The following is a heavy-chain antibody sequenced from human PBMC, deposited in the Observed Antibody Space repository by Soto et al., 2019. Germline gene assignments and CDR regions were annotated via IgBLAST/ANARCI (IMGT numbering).Heavy chain of an antibody. CDR1: GFVFNDYA. CDR3: ARGSSTTPTSYGYLAY. Sequence: EVQLFESGGGLVQPGGSLRLSCAASGFVFNDYAISWVRQAPGKGLEWVSGISASGGRTYYADSVKGRLSVSRDNSNNTVFLQINRLRDEDTAIYYCARGSSTTPTSYGYLAYWGQGTLVTVSS. V-gene: IGHV3-23*01. J-gene: IGHJ4*02. CDR2: ISASGGRT. D-gene: IGHD1-1*01.